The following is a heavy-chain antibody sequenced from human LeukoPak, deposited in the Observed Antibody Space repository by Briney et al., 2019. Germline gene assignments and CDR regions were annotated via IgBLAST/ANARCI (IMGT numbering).Heavy chain of an antibody. CDR1: GGSISSHY. CDR2: IYYSGST. Sequence: SETLSLTCTVSGGSISSHYWSWIRQPPGKGLEWIGYIYYSGSTYYNPSLKSRVTISVDTSKKQFSLKLSSVTAADTAVYYCARAGDGYNFGFFDYWGQGTLVTVSS. D-gene: IGHD5-24*01. V-gene: IGHV4-59*08. J-gene: IGHJ4*02. CDR3: ARAGDGYNFGFFDY.